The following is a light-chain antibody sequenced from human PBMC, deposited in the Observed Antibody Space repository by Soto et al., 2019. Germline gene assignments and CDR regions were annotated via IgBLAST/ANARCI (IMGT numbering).Light chain of an antibody. J-gene: IGKJ2*01. CDR1: QGISNY. Sequence: DIQMTQSPSSLSASVGDRVIITCRASQGISNYLAWYQQKPGKVPKVLIYAASTLQSGVPSRFSGSGSGTDFTLTISSLQPEDVATYYCQKYNSAPDTFDQGTKLEIK. CDR3: QKYNSAPDT. V-gene: IGKV1-27*01. CDR2: AAS.